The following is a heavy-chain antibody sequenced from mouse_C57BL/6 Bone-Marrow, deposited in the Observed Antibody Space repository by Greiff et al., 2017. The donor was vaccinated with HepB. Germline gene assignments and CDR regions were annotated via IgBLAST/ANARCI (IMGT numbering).Heavy chain of an antibody. V-gene: IGHV1-42*01. Sequence: EVKLMESGPELVKPGASVKISCKASGYSFTGYYMNWVKQSPEKSLEWIGEINPSTGGTTYNQKFKAKATLTVDKSSSTAYMQLKSLTSEDSAVYYCARSNYDYDIGYFDVWGTGTTVTVSS. D-gene: IGHD2-4*01. J-gene: IGHJ1*03. CDR1: GYSFTGYY. CDR3: ARSNYDYDIGYFDV. CDR2: INPSTGGT.